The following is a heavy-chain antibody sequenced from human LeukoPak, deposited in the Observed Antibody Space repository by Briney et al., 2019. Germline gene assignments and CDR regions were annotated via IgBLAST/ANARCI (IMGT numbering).Heavy chain of an antibody. CDR2: INPNSGGT. D-gene: IGHD1-26*01. CDR1: GYTFTGYY. Sequence: ASVKVSCKASGYTFTGYYMHWVRQAPGQGLEWMGWINPNSGGTNYAQKFQGGVTMTRDTSISTAYMELSRLRSDDTAVYYCARDGSGSYYVRFQLDDYWGQGTLVTVSS. J-gene: IGHJ4*02. V-gene: IGHV1-2*02. CDR3: ARDGSGSYYVRFQLDDY.